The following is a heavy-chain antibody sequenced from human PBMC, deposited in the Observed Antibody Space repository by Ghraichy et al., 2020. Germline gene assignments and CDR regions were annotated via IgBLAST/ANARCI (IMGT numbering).Heavy chain of an antibody. Sequence: AAVKVSCKASGYTFTSYGISWVRQAPGQGLEWMGWISAYNGNTNYAQKLQGRVTMTTDTSTSTAYMELRSLRSDDTAVYYCARDQPYYDFWSGYYFRTDNWFDPWGQGTLVTVSS. CDR2: ISAYNGNT. D-gene: IGHD3-3*01. V-gene: IGHV1-18*01. CDR1: GYTFTSYG. J-gene: IGHJ5*02. CDR3: ARDQPYYDFWSGYYFRTDNWFDP.